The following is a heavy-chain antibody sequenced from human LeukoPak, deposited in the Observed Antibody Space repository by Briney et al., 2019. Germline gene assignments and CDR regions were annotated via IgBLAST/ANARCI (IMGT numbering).Heavy chain of an antibody. Sequence: SVKVSCKASGGTFSSYAISWVRQAPGQGLEWMGRIIPILGIANYAQKFQGRVTITADKSTSTAYMEQSSLRSEDTAVYYCAAYYYDSSGYYEPHYWGQGTLVTVSS. CDR1: GGTFSSYA. CDR3: AAYYYDSSGYYEPHY. J-gene: IGHJ4*02. CDR2: IIPILGIA. D-gene: IGHD3-22*01. V-gene: IGHV1-69*04.